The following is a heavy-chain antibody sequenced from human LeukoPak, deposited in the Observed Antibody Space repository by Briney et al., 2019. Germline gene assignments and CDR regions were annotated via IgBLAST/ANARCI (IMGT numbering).Heavy chain of an antibody. Sequence: GGSLRLSCAASGFTFSSYGMHWVRQAPGKGLEWVAVMWYDGSNKYYADSVKGRFTISRDNSKNTLYLQMNSLRAEDTAVYYCARGGSYYTNWFDPWGQGTLVTVSS. D-gene: IGHD1-26*01. CDR2: MWYDGSNK. J-gene: IGHJ5*02. CDR3: ARGGSYYTNWFDP. CDR1: GFTFSSYG. V-gene: IGHV3-33*01.